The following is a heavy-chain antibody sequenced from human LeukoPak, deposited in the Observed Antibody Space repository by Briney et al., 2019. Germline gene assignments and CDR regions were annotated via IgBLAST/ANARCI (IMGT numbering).Heavy chain of an antibody. V-gene: IGHV1-2*02. J-gene: IGHJ4*02. Sequence: ASVKVSCKASGYTFTGYYMHWVRQAPGQGLEWMGWINPNSGGTNYAQKFQGRVTMTRDTSISTAYMELSSLRSEDTAVYYCAREALYGDYGDYWGQGTLVTVSS. CDR3: AREALYGDYGDY. CDR1: GYTFTGYY. CDR2: INPNSGGT. D-gene: IGHD4-17*01.